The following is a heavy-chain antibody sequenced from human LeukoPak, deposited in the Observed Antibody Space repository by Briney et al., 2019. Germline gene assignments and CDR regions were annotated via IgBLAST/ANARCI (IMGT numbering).Heavy chain of an antibody. Sequence: PSETLSLTCTVSGGSISSYYWTWIRQPPGKGLEWIGYIYYSGTTNYNPSLKSRVTISVDTSKNQFSLNLSSVTAADTAVYYCARDGYSYGGHFDSWGHGTLVTVSS. CDR1: GGSISSYY. D-gene: IGHD5-24*01. J-gene: IGHJ4*01. CDR2: IYYSGTT. CDR3: ARDGYSYGGHFDS. V-gene: IGHV4-59*01.